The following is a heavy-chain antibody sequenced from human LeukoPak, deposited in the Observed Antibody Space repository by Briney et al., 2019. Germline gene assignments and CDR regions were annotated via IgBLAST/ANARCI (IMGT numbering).Heavy chain of an antibody. Sequence: GGSLRLSCAASGFTFSSNWMSWVRQAPGKGLEWVASIKQDGSEKYYVDSVKGRFTISRDNTKNSLSLQMNSLRAEDTAVYYCARDHDTTPFDFWGQGTLVTVSS. J-gene: IGHJ4*02. CDR2: IKQDGSEK. D-gene: IGHD1-26*01. CDR3: ARDHDTTPFDF. CDR1: GFTFSSNW. V-gene: IGHV3-7*05.